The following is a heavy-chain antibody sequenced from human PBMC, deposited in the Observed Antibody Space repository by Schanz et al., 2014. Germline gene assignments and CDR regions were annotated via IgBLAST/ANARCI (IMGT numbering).Heavy chain of an antibody. D-gene: IGHD2-15*01. V-gene: IGHV3-23*01. CDR1: GFTFSSYA. CDR3: AKSRRKSNCNCARCYNCTYYDIDR. CDR2: ISASGVST. Sequence: EGPLLESGGGLIQPGGSLRLSCAASGFTFSSYAMSWVRQAPGKGLEWVSTISASGVSTYYADSVKGRFTISRDNSKNILYLQINTLTGEATTEYYSAKSRRKSNCNCARCYNCTYYDIDRWGQGTPVTVSS. J-gene: IGHJ6*02.